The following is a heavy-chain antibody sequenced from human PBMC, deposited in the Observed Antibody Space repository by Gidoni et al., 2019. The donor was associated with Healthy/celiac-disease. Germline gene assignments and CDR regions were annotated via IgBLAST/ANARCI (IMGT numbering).Heavy chain of an antibody. CDR3: ARDRGGYYYDSSGYYDY. V-gene: IGHV4-61*01. J-gene: IGHJ4*02. CDR1: GGSVSSGSYY. Sequence: VQLQESGPGLVKPSETLSLTCTVSGGSVSSGSYYWSWIRQPPGKGLEWIGYIYYSGSTNYNPSLKSRVTISVDTSKNQFSLKLSSVTAADTAVYYCARDRGGYYYDSSGYYDYWGQGTLVTVSS. CDR2: IYYSGST. D-gene: IGHD3-22*01.